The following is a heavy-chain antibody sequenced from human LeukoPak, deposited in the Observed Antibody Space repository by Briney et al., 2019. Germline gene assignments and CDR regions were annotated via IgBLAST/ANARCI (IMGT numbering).Heavy chain of an antibody. CDR3: ARDGHRGFHYDNGAYRFDN. CDR1: GGTFSSYA. J-gene: IGHJ4*02. V-gene: IGHV1-69*06. D-gene: IGHD3-22*01. CDR2: IIPIFGTA. Sequence: ASVKVSCKASGGTFSSYAISWVRQAPGQGLEWMGGIIPIFGTANYAQKFQGRVTITADKSTSTAYVELSSLRSDDTAVYYCARDGHRGFHYDNGAYRFDNWGQGTLVTVPS.